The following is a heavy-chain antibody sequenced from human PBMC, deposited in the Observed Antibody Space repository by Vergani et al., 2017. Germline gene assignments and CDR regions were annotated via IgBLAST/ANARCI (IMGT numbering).Heavy chain of an antibody. CDR1: GFTFSSYS. CDR3: ARDSPSGPRGY. Sequence: EVQLVESGGGLVKPGGSLRLSCAASGFTFSSYSMNWVRQAPGKGLEWVSSISSSSSYIDYADSVKGRFTISRDNAKNSLYLQMNSLRAEDTAVYYCARDSPSGPRGYWGQGTLVTVSS. V-gene: IGHV3-21*01. D-gene: IGHD1-14*01. CDR2: ISSSSSYI. J-gene: IGHJ4*02.